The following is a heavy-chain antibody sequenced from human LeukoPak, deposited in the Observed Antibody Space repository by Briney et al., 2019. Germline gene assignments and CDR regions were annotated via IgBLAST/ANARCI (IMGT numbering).Heavy chain of an antibody. CDR2: MNPNSGST. J-gene: IGHJ4*02. CDR3: ARVLGTIAVAGPPGY. CDR1: GYTFTSYD. V-gene: IGHV1-8*01. Sequence: ASVKVSCKASGYTFTSYDINWVRRATGQELEWMGMMNPNSGSTAYAQKFQGRITMTRNTSISTAYMELSSLRSEDTAVYYCARVLGTIAVAGPPGYWGQGTLVTVSS. D-gene: IGHD6-19*01.